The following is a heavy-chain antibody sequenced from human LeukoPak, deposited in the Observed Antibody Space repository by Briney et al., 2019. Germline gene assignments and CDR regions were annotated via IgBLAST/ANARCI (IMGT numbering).Heavy chain of an antibody. CDR2: IKSITDSGTT. D-gene: IGHD3-16*01. V-gene: IGHV3-15*01. CDR3: TTAPAAYTFDS. J-gene: IGHJ4*02. Sequence: PGGTLRLSCAASGFTFSNAWMSWVRQAPGKGLEWIGRIKSITDSGTTVYAAPVKNRFTISGDDSKNTLYLQMNSLKTEGTAVYYCTTAPAAYTFDSWGQGTLVTVSS. CDR1: GFTFSNAW.